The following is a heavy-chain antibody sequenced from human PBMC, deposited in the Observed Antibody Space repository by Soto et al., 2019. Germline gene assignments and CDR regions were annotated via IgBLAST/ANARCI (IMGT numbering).Heavy chain of an antibody. Sequence: GGSLRLSCAASGFTFSDYYMSWIRQAPGKGLEWVSYISSSGSTIYYADSVKGRFTISRDNAKNSLYLQMNSLRAEDTAVYYCARETEGPVQLERVFDYWGQGTLVTVSS. CDR1: GFTFSDYY. V-gene: IGHV3-11*01. J-gene: IGHJ4*02. CDR3: ARETEGPVQLERVFDY. CDR2: ISSSGSTI. D-gene: IGHD1-1*01.